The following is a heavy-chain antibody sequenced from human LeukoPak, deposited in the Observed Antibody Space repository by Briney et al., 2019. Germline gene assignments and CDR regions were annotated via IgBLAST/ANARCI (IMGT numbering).Heavy chain of an antibody. D-gene: IGHD6-19*01. CDR1: GFTVSNKY. Sequence: PGGSLRLSCAASGFTVSNKYMTWVRQAPGKGLEWVSLIYSDGRTYYADSVKGRFTISRDNSKNTLYLQMNSLSAEDTAVYYCAKGTYSSGWYGKYFFDYWGQGTLVTVSS. V-gene: IGHV3-53*01. J-gene: IGHJ4*02. CDR3: AKGTYSSGWYGKYFFDY. CDR2: IYSDGRT.